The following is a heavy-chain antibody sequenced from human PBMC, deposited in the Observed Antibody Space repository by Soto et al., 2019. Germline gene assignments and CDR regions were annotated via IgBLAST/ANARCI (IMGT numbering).Heavy chain of an antibody. D-gene: IGHD4-4*01. CDR1: GGSFSGYY. CDR3: ARGSDYSNYRYYFDY. J-gene: IGHJ4*02. V-gene: IGHV4-34*01. Sequence: SETLSLTCAVYGGSFSGYYWSWIRQPPGKGLEWIGEINHSGSTNYNPSLKSRATISVDTSKNQFSLKLSSVTAADTAVYYCARGSDYSNYRYYFDYWGQGTLVTVSS. CDR2: INHSGST.